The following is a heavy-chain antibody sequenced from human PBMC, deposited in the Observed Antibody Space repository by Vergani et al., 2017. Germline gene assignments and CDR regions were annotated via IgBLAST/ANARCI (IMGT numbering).Heavy chain of an antibody. CDR3: ARSRDGYNYGYYYYXMDV. CDR2: IYYSGST. D-gene: IGHD5-24*01. CDR1: GGSISSYY. J-gene: IGHJ6*03. V-gene: IGHV4-59*01. Sequence: QVQLQESGPGLVKPSETLSLTCTVSGGSISSYYWSWIRQPPGKGLEWIGSIYYSGSTNYNPSLKSRVTISVDTSKNQFSLKLSSVTAADTAVYYCARSRDGYNYGYYYYXMDVWGKGTTVTVSS.